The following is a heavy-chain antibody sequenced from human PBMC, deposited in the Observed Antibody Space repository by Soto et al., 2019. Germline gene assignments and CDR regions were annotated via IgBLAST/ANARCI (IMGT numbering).Heavy chain of an antibody. V-gene: IGHV4-4*07. CDR3: AKDVSSRRWFDP. CDR1: GASIRSYH. D-gene: IGHD3-16*01. Sequence: SETLSLTCGVSGASIRSYHWSFLRQPAGKGLEWIGRIQHTGNTNYNPSLKSRVTMSADTSKNQISLKMTSVTAADTAVYFCAKDVSSRRWFDPWGQGVRVTVSS. CDR2: IQHTGNT. J-gene: IGHJ5*02.